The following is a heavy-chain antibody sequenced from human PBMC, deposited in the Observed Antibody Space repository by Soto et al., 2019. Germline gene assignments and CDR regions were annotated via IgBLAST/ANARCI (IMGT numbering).Heavy chain of an antibody. CDR3: ARETYYDFWGYYFDY. V-gene: IGHV3-48*02. D-gene: IGHD3-3*01. CDR1: GFTFSSYS. CDR2: ISSSSSTI. J-gene: IGHJ4*02. Sequence: VGSLRLSCAASGFTFSSYSMNWVRQAPGKGLEWVSYISSSSSTIYYADSVKGRFTISRDNAKNSLYLQMNSLRDEDTAVYYCARETYYDFWGYYFDYWGQGTLVTVSS.